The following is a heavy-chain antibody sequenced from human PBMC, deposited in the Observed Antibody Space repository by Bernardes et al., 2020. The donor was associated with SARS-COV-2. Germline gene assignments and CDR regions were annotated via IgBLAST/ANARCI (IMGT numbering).Heavy chain of an antibody. V-gene: IGHV2-5*02. J-gene: IGHJ4*02. D-gene: IGHD6-13*01. CDR1: GFSLNTSAVG. CDR2: IFWDDDK. CDR3: ARWLSRGASWYFHF. Sequence: GPTLVKPTQSLTLTCTFSGFSLNTSAVGVGWIRQPPGKALEWLALIFWDDDKRYRPSLRSRLTITKDTSKNHVVLTLTNMDPEDTATYYCARWLSRGASWYFHFWSQGTLVTVSS.